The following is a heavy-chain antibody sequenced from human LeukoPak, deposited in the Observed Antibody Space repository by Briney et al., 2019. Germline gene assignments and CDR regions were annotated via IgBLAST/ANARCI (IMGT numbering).Heavy chain of an antibody. J-gene: IGHJ4*02. Sequence: GGALRLSCAASGFIFKKYWMNWVRQVPGKGLECLANIKEDGSETYYADSVKGRFTISRDNPKNLLFLQINSLRVEDTAVYYCARETPRRGETRDGYRWGQGTVVTVSS. V-gene: IGHV3-7*01. D-gene: IGHD5-24*01. CDR3: ARETPRRGETRDGYR. CDR1: GFIFKKYW. CDR2: IKEDGSET.